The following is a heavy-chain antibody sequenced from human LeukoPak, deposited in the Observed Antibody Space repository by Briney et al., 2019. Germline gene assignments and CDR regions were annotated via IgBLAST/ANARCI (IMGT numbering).Heavy chain of an antibody. CDR2: IYYSGST. V-gene: IGHV4-59*11. CDR1: GGSISSHY. J-gene: IGHJ4*02. CDR3: AREVGHYGHDY. Sequence: SETLSLTCAVSGGSISSHYWSWIRQPPGKGLEWIGYIYYSGSTKYNPSLKSRVTISVDTSKNQFSLKLSAVTAADTAVYYCAREVGHYGHDYWGQGTLVTVSS. D-gene: IGHD4-17*01.